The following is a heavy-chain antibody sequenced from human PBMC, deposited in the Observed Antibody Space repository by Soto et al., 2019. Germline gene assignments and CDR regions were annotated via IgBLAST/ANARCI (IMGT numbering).Heavy chain of an antibody. J-gene: IGHJ4*02. V-gene: IGHV3-43*01. D-gene: IGHD4-17*01. CDR2: ISWDGGST. Sequence: GGSLRLSCASSGCTFDDYTMHWVRQAPGKGLEWVSLISWDGGSTYYADSVKGRFTISRDNSKNSLYLQMNSLRAEDTAVYYCAKAADYGDYLDYWGQGTLVTVSS. CDR3: AKAADYGDYLDY. CDR1: GCTFDDYT.